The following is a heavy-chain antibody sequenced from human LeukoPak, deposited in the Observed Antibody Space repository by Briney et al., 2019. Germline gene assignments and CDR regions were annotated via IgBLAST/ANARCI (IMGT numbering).Heavy chain of an antibody. CDR2: INPNSGGT. CDR1: GYTLTGYY. J-gene: IGHJ4*02. Sequence: ASVKVSCMSSGYTLTGYYMHWVRQAPRQELEWMGWINPNSGGTNYAQKFQGRVTMTRDTYISTAYMELSRLRSDNTAVYYCARDRVVVPAAFDYWGQGTLVTVSS. V-gene: IGHV1-2*02. CDR3: ARDRVVVPAAFDY. D-gene: IGHD2-2*01.